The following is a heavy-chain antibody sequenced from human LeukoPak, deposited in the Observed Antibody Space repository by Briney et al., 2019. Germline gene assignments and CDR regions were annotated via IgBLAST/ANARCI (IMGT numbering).Heavy chain of an antibody. CDR3: ERSRTSCPYDMNLNF. D-gene: IGHD1-14*01. J-gene: IGHJ4*02. CDR1: GFTFSLYT. V-gene: IGHV3-21*01. Sequence: PGGSLRLSCAASGFTFSLYTMSWVREAPGKGLEWVSSISSSINYIYHADSVKGRFTISRDDAQNSVYLQMNRLRDEDTAVYYCERSRTSCPYDMNLNFWGQGTLVIVSS. CDR2: ISSSINYI.